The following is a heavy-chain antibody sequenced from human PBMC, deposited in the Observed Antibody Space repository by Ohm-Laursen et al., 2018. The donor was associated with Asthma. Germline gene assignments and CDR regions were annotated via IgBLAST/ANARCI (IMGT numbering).Heavy chain of an antibody. D-gene: IGHD3-22*01. V-gene: IGHV3-23*01. CDR1: GFTFDDYA. CDR3: AKESPYYYDSSGYFD. CDR2: ISGSGGST. Sequence: SLRLSCAASGFTFDDYAMHWVRQAPGKGLEWVSAISGSGGSTYYADSVKGRFTISRDNSKNTLYLQMNSLRAEDTAVYYCAKESPYYYDSSGYFDWGQGTMVTVSS. J-gene: IGHJ3*01.